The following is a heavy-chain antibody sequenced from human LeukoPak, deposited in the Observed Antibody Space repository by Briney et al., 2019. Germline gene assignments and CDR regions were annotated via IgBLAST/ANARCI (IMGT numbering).Heavy chain of an antibody. V-gene: IGHV3-30-3*01. CDR1: GFTFSSYA. D-gene: IGHD6-6*01. CDR3: ARDAYSSSSFYYYYGMDV. Sequence: PGGSLRLSCAASGFTFSSYAMHWVRQAPGKGLEWVAVISYDGSNKYYADSVKGRFTISRDNSKNTLYLQMNSLGAEDTAVYYCARDAYSSSSFYYYYGMDVWGQGTTVTVSS. CDR2: ISYDGSNK. J-gene: IGHJ6*02.